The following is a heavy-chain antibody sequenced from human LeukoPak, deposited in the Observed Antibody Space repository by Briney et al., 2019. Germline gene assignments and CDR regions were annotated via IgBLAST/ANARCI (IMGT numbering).Heavy chain of an antibody. D-gene: IGHD6-13*01. Sequence: GESLKISCKGSGYTFATYWIGWVRQMPGKGLEWMGILYPGDSDPRYSPSFQGQVTISADKSISTAYLQWSSLKASDSAMYYCVRHGLGSSWFGFDYWGQGTLVTVSS. J-gene: IGHJ4*02. CDR2: LYPGDSDP. CDR3: VRHGLGSSWFGFDY. V-gene: IGHV5-51*01. CDR1: GYTFATYW.